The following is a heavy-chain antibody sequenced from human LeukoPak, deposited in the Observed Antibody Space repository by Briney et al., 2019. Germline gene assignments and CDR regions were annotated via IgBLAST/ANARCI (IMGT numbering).Heavy chain of an antibody. Sequence: PSETLSLTCTVSGGSISSYYWSWLRQPPGKGLEWIGYIYYSGSTNYNSSLKSRVTISVDTSKNQFSLKLSSVTAADTAVYYCARVVAAKYYFDYWGQGTLVTVSS. CDR3: ARVVAAKYYFDY. V-gene: IGHV4-59*01. J-gene: IGHJ4*02. D-gene: IGHD2-15*01. CDR2: IYYSGST. CDR1: GGSISSYY.